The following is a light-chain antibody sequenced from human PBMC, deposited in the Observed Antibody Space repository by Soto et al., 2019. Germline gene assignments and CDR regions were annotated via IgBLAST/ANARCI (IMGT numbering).Light chain of an antibody. V-gene: IGKV3-20*01. CDR1: QSVSTNF. Sequence: EIVLMPSPGTLSLSPGEGATLSCRASQSVSTNFFAWYQQKPGQAPRLLIYGASTRATGIPDRFSGSGSGTDFTLTISRLEPEDFAVYYCQQYGRTSWTFGQGTKVDI. CDR2: GAS. CDR3: QQYGRTSWT. J-gene: IGKJ1*01.